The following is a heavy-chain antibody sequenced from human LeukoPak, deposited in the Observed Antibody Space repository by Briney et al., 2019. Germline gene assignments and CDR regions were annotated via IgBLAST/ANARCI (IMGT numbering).Heavy chain of an antibody. CDR1: GFTVSSYY. D-gene: IGHD3-16*01. CDR3: AKTATRSIQVWDY. J-gene: IGHJ4*02. V-gene: IGHV3-53*05. CDR2: IYTGGGR. Sequence: GGSLRLSCAASGFTVSSYYMNWVRQAPGKELEWVSVIYTGGGRYYADSVRGRFTISRDNSKNTLYLQMNSLRVEDTAIYYCAKTATRSIQVWDYWGQGTLVTVSS.